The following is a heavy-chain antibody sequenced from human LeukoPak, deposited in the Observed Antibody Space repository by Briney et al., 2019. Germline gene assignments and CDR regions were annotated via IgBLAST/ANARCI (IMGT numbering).Heavy chain of an antibody. Sequence: ASVKVSCKASGYTFTSYDINWVRQATGQGLEWMGWMNPNSGNTGYAQKFQGRVTMTRNTSISTAYMELSSLRSEDTAVYYCARGREYYYDSSGYYYVHAFDIWGQGTMVTASS. CDR3: ARGREYYYDSSGYYYVHAFDI. V-gene: IGHV1-8*01. CDR2: MNPNSGNT. CDR1: GYTFTSYD. J-gene: IGHJ3*02. D-gene: IGHD3-22*01.